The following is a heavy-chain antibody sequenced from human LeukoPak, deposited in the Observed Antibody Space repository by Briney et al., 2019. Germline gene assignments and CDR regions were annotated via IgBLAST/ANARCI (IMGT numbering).Heavy chain of an antibody. CDR1: GGSIGSYY. Sequence: KTSETLSLTCTVSGGSIGSYYRSWIRQPPGKGLEWIGYIYYSGSTNYNPSLKSRVTISVDTSKNQFSLKLSSVTAADTAVYYCARGPLVVAATPHDYWGQGTLVTVSS. D-gene: IGHD2-15*01. CDR2: IYYSGST. V-gene: IGHV4-59*01. CDR3: ARGPLVVAATPHDY. J-gene: IGHJ4*02.